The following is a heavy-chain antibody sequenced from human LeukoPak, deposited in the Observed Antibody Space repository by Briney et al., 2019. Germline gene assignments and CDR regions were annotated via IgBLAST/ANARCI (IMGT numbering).Heavy chain of an antibody. CDR1: EFTFSKYA. J-gene: IGHJ4*02. V-gene: IGHV3-23*01. CDR2: INGSGVIT. D-gene: IGHD3-16*01. Sequence: GGSLRLSCAASEFTFSKYAMNWVRQAPGKGLEWVSGINGSGVITFYADSVKGRFTISRDNSKNTLYLQMNSLRAEDTAVYYCAKDSSQGGDYFDSWGQGTLVTVSS. CDR3: AKDSSQGGDYFDS.